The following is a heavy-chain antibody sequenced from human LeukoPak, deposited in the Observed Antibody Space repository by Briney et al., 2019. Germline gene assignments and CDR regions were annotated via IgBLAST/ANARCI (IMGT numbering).Heavy chain of an antibody. V-gene: IGHV4-30-2*01. CDR2: IYHSGST. J-gene: IGHJ4*02. CDR3: ARAMEWGVTPMDY. D-gene: IGHD3-16*01. CDR1: GGSISSGGYY. Sequence: SQTLSLTCTVSGGSISSGGYYWSWIRQPPGKGLEWIGHIYHSGSTYYNPSLKSRVTISVDRSKNQFSLKLSSVTAADTAVYYCARAMEWGVTPMDYWGQGTLVTVSS.